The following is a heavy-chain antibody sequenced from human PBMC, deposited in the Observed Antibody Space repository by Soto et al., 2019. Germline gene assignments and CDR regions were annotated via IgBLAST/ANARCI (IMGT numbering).Heavy chain of an antibody. CDR1: GGSISSSSYY. V-gene: IGHV4-39*01. CDR3: ARAPGAHCSSTSCSQVYYGMDV. J-gene: IGHJ6*02. Sequence: SQTLSLTCTASGGSISSSSYYWGWIRQPPGKGLEWIGSIYYSGSTYYNPSLKSRVTISVDTSKNQFSLKLSSVTAADTAVYYCARAPGAHCSSTSCSQVYYGMDVWGQGTTVTVSS. D-gene: IGHD2-2*01. CDR2: IYYSGST.